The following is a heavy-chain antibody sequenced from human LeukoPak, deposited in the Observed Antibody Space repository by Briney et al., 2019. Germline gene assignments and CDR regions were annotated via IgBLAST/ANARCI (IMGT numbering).Heavy chain of an antibody. Sequence: GGSLRLSCAASGFTFSGYAMHWVRQAPGKGLEWVAVISYDGSNEYYADSVKGRFTISRDNSKNMLYLQMNSLSVEDAAVYYCARFCSSSSCSGGFDYWGHGTLVTVSS. CDR1: GFTFSGYA. J-gene: IGHJ4*01. CDR2: ISYDGSNE. CDR3: ARFCSSSSCSGGFDY. D-gene: IGHD2-2*01. V-gene: IGHV3-30-3*01.